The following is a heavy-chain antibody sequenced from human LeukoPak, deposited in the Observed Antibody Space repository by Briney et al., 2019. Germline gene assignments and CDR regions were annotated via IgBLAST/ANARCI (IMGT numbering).Heavy chain of an antibody. D-gene: IGHD4-11*01. Sequence: PGESLKISCKTSGYSFTTYWIAWVRQMPGRGLEWMGIIFPRDSDTIYSPSFEGQVTFSVDKSITTAYLEWTGLKASDTAIYYCARPFCGKYSTPDFWGQGTLVTVSS. CDR2: IFPRDSDT. CDR1: GYSFTTYW. CDR3: ARPFCGKYSTPDF. J-gene: IGHJ4*02. V-gene: IGHV5-51*01.